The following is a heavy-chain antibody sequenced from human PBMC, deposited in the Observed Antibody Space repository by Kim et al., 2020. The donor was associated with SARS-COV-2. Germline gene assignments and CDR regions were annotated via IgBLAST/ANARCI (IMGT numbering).Heavy chain of an antibody. J-gene: IGHJ6*01. CDR2: INPNSGGT. CDR3: ARDAYYDFWSGYYIYYYYG. Sequence: ASVKVSCKASGYTFTGYYMHWVRQAPGQGLEWMGRINPNSGGTNYAQKFQGRVTITRDTSISTAYLELSRLSPDDTAVYYCARDAYYDFWSGYYIYYYYG. CDR1: GYTFTGYY. D-gene: IGHD3-3*01. V-gene: IGHV1-2*06.